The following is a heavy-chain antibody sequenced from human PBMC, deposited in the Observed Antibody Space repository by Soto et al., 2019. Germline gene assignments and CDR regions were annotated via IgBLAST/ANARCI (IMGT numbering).Heavy chain of an antibody. CDR3: TSEALEFSWNFAGHY. CDR2: IYPHDSDT. J-gene: IGHJ4*02. D-gene: IGHD1-7*01. V-gene: IGHV5-51*01. CDR1: RNTFTTSW. Sequence: GESLKISCNASRNTFTTSWIVWVRQMPGKGLEWMGIIYPHDSDTRYFPSFQDQVTISADKSISTAYLEWSSLKASDSAMYYCTSEALEFSWNFAGHYWGQGTLVTVSS.